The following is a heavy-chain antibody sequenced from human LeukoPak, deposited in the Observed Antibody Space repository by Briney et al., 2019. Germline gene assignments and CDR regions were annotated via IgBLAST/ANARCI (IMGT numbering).Heavy chain of an antibody. D-gene: IGHD2-15*01. CDR3: ARHDASYCSGGSCLVRYFDY. Sequence: SETLSLTCTVSGGSISSYYWSWIRQPPGKGLEWIGYIYYSGSTNYNPSLKSRVTISVDTSKNQFSLKLSSVTAADTAVYYCARHDASYCSGGSCLVRYFDYWGQGTLVTVSS. V-gene: IGHV4-59*08. J-gene: IGHJ4*02. CDR2: IYYSGST. CDR1: GGSISSYY.